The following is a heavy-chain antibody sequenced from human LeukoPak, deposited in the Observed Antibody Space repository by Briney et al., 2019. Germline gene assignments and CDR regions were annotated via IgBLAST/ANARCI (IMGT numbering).Heavy chain of an antibody. J-gene: IGHJ4*02. CDR3: ERGRTTVVTYDY. D-gene: IGHD4-23*01. CDR2: IIPIFGTA. CDR1: GGTFSSYA. Sequence: SVKVSCKASGGTFSSYAISWVRQAPGQGLEWMGGIIPIFGTANYAQKFQGRVTITTDESTSTAYMELSSLRSEDTAVYYCERGRTTVVTYDYWGQGTLVTVSS. V-gene: IGHV1-69*05.